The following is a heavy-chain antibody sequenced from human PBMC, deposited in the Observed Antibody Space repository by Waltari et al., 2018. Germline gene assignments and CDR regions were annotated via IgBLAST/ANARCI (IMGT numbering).Heavy chain of an antibody. V-gene: IGHV3-30*18. CDR1: GFSFSNCN. J-gene: IGHJ4*02. D-gene: IGHD5-12*01. Sequence: QMQLVESGGGVVQPGRSLRLSCAASGFSFSNCNMHGVRQAPGQGLEWVAGRANDGSNKDYADSVKSRFTVSRENSKNTLYLQINSLRDDDTAVYYCVKYSGFDYFFDYWGQGTLVTVSS. CDR3: VKYSGFDYFFDY. CDR2: RANDGSNK.